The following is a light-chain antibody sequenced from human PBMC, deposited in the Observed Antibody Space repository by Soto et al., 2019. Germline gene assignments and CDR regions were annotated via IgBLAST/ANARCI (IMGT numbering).Light chain of an antibody. V-gene: IGLV2-8*01. J-gene: IGLJ2*01. CDR2: EVT. CDR3: SAYAGSNKLV. Sequence: QSVLTQPSSASGSPGESVTMSCTGTSRDVGAYVYVSWFQQHPGKAPKLLIYEVTTRPSGVPDRFSGSRSGNTASLTVSGLQVEDEAAYYCSAYAGSNKLVFGGGTKVTVL. CDR1: SRDVGAYVY.